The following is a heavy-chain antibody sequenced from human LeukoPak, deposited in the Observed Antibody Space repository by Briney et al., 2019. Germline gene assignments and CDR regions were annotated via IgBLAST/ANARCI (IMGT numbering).Heavy chain of an antibody. V-gene: IGHV3-49*04. CDR3: TRDVHYYDSSGYYPYYFDY. D-gene: IGHD3-22*01. CDR2: FKSKAYGGKT. J-gene: IGHJ4*02. CDR1: GXTFSDAW. Sequence: GGSLRLSCAASGXTFSDAWMTWVRQAPGKGQEWVGFFKSKAYGGKTEYAASVKGRFTITRDDSKSIAYLQMNSLKTEDTAVYYCTRDVHYYDSSGYYPYYFDYWGQGTLVTVSS.